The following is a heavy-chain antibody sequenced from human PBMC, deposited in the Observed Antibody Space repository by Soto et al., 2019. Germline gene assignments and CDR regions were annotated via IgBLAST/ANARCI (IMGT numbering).Heavy chain of an antibody. J-gene: IGHJ6*03. CDR1: GFTVTSNY. CDR3: ARILYSNTFYYYYMDV. Sequence: EVQLVESGGTLVQPGGSLRLSCAASGFTVTSNYMSWVRQAPGKGLEWVSIMYSGGSTYDADSVKGRFTISKHNSRNTLYLQMNSLRTEDTAVYYCARILYSNTFYYYYMDVWGKGTTVTVSS. D-gene: IGHD6-13*01. CDR2: MYSGGST. V-gene: IGHV3-53*04.